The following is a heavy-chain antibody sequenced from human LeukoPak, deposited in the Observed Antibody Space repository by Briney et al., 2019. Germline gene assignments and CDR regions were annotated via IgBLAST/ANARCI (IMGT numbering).Heavy chain of an antibody. V-gene: IGHV3-21*01. J-gene: IGHJ4*02. CDR3: ARDYFYCGGDCFADY. Sequence: GGSLRLSCVGSGFSFSGFGMNWVRQAPGKGLEWVSSISSGSSSIVYAESVKGRFTISRDNAKKSLYLQLDSLRAEDTAVYYCARDYFYCGGDCFADYWGQGALVIVSS. CDR2: ISSGSSSI. CDR1: GFSFSGFG. D-gene: IGHD2-21*02.